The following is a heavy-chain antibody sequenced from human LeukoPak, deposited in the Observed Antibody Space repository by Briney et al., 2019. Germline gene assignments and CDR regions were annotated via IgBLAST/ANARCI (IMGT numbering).Heavy chain of an antibody. D-gene: IGHD4-23*01. Sequence: ASAKVSCKASGYTFTGYYMHWVRQAPGQGLEWMGWINPNSGGTNYAQKFQSRVTMTRDTSISTAYMELSRLRSDDTAVYYCARDDGNTGVDYWGQGTLVTVSS. V-gene: IGHV1-2*02. J-gene: IGHJ4*02. CDR1: GYTFTGYY. CDR3: ARDDGNTGVDY. CDR2: INPNSGGT.